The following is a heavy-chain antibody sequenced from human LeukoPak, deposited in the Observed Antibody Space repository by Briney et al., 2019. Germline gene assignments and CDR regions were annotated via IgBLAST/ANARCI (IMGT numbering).Heavy chain of an antibody. CDR3: ARAYGSGILPDY. CDR1: GGSISSYY. Sequence: PSETLSLTCTVSGGSISSYYWSWIRQPPGKGLEWIGYIYYSGSTNYNPSLKSRVTISVDTSKNQFSLKLSSVTAADTAVCYCARAYGSGILPDYWGQGTLVTVSS. V-gene: IGHV4-59*01. J-gene: IGHJ4*02. CDR2: IYYSGST. D-gene: IGHD3-10*01.